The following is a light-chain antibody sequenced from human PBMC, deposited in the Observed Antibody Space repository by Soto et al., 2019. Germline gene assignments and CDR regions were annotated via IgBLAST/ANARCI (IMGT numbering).Light chain of an antibody. Sequence: EIVLTQSPGTLSLSPGESATLSCRASQSVYSKYLAWYQQKPGQASRLLIYGASSRASGIPDRFSGSGSGTDFTLTISRLEPEDFAVYYCQHHGGSPITFGQGTRLEIK. CDR2: GAS. J-gene: IGKJ5*01. V-gene: IGKV3-20*01. CDR3: QHHGGSPIT. CDR1: QSVYSKY.